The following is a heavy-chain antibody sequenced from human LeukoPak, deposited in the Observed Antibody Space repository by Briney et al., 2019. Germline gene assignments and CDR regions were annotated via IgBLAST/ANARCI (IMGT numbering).Heavy chain of an antibody. V-gene: IGHV4-38-2*01. CDR3: ARVVGSSSSKNWFDP. J-gene: IGHJ5*02. CDR2: VYHSGST. D-gene: IGHD2-2*01. Sequence: SETLSLTCAVSGYSITDGYYWGWIRQPPGKGPEYIGFVYHSGSTYYNPSLRRRVTMSVDASKNQFSLNLTSVTAADTAVYFCARVVGSSSSKNWFDPWGQGTLVTVSS. CDR1: GYSITDGYY.